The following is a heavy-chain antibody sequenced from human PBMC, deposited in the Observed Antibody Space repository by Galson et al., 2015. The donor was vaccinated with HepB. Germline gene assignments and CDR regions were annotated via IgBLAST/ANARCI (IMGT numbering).Heavy chain of an antibody. J-gene: IGHJ5*02. CDR1: GYSFTSYW. CDR3: ARHGGPHYYGSSCYYL. V-gene: IGHV5-10-1*01. Sequence: QSGAEVKKPGESLRISCKGSGYSFTSYWISWVRQMPGKGLEWMGRIDPSDSYTNYSPSFQGHVTISADKSISTAYLQWSSLKASDTAMYYCARHGGPHYYGSSCYYLWGQGTLVTVSS. CDR2: IDPSDSYT. D-gene: IGHD3-22*01.